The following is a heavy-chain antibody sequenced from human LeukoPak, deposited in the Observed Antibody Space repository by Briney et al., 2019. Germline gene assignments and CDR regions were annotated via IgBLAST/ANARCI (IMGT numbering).Heavy chain of an antibody. Sequence: GGSLRLSCAASGFTVSSNYMSWVRQAPGKGLEWASVIYSGGSTYYADSVKGRFTISRHNSKNTLYLQMNSLRAEDTAVYYCARLGRYDSSGYYFDYWGQGTLVTVSS. D-gene: IGHD3-22*01. CDR3: ARLGRYDSSGYYFDY. CDR1: GFTVSSNY. V-gene: IGHV3-53*04. J-gene: IGHJ4*02. CDR2: IYSGGST.